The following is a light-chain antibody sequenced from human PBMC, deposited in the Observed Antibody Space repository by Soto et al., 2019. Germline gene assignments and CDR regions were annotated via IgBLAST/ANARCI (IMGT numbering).Light chain of an antibody. CDR1: QTISNW. J-gene: IGKJ2*02. V-gene: IGKV1-5*01. Sequence: DIQMTQSPSSLSASVGHRVTITCRASQTISNWLAWYQQKPGRAPKLLIYAASTLESWVPSRFSGRGSGTEFTLTINSLQPDDFATYYCQHANSHLCTFGQGTKLEIK. CDR3: QHANSHLCT. CDR2: AAS.